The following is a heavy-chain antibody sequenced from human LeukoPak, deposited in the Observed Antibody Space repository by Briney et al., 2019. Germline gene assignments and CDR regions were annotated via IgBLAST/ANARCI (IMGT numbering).Heavy chain of an antibody. J-gene: IGHJ4*02. V-gene: IGHV1-18*01. CDR1: DYTCTIYG. CDR2: ISPYSDNT. CDR3: ARGGPFSRAAARVYYFDY. D-gene: IGHD6-13*01. Sequence: ASVKVSCKASDYTCTIYGISWVRQAPGQGLELMGLISPYSDNTNYSQNLHGRLTMTTDTSTSTAYLELRRLTSDATAKYYCARGGPFSRAAARVYYFDYWGQGTLVTVSS.